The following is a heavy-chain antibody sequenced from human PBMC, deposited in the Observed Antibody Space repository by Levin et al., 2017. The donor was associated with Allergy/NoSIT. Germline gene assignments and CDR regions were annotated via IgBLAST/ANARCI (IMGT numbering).Heavy chain of an antibody. D-gene: IGHD6-19*01. CDR2: ISYDGGNK. CDR1: GFTFSSYA. Sequence: PGGSLRLSCADSGFTFSSYAMHWVRQAPGKGLEWVAVISYDGGNKYYADSVKGRFAISRDNSKNTLYLQMNSLRAEDTAVYYCATGRVYSSGWYPVGHLHHWGQGTLVTVSS. V-gene: IGHV3-30*09. J-gene: IGHJ5*02. CDR3: ATGRVYSSGWYPVGHLHH.